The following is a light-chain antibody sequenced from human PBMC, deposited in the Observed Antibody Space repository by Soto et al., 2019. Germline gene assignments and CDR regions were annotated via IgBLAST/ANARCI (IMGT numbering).Light chain of an antibody. Sequence: EIVMTQSPATLSVSPGERVSFSCRASQSIRSNLAWYQHKPGQAPRLLISDASAGATGIPARFSGSGSGTEFTLTINSLQSEDFAVYYCQQYDNWPVTFGGGNKVEIK. CDR1: QSIRSN. CDR2: DAS. CDR3: QQYDNWPVT. J-gene: IGKJ4*01. V-gene: IGKV3D-15*01.